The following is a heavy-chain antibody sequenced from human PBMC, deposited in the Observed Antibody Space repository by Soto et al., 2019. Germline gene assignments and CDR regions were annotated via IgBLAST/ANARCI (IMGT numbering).Heavy chain of an antibody. CDR3: ARDFRHCSGGSCYHKNWFDP. CDR1: GGTFSSYA. D-gene: IGHD2-15*01. CDR2: IIPIFGTA. Sequence: SVKVSCKASGGTFSSYAISWVRQAPGQGLEWMGGIIPIFGTANYAQKFQGRVTITADESTSTAYMELSSLRSEDTAVYYCARDFRHCSGGSCYHKNWFDPWG. J-gene: IGHJ5*02. V-gene: IGHV1-69*13.